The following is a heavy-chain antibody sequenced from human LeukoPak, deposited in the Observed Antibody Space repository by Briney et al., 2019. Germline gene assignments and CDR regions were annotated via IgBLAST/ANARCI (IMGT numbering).Heavy chain of an antibody. V-gene: IGHV3-74*01. CDR1: GFTFSSYW. CDR3: ARAHGGNVHFDY. D-gene: IGHD4-23*01. J-gene: IGHJ4*02. Sequence: GGSLRLSCAASGFTFSSYWMHWVRQAPGKGLMWVSRIKTDGSSTTYADSVKGRFTISRDNAKNTLYLQMNSLRAEDTAVYYCARAHGGNVHFDYWGQGTLVTVSS. CDR2: IKTDGSST.